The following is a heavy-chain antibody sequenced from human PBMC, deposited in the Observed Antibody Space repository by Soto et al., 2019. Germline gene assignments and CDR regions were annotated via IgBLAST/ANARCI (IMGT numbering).Heavy chain of an antibody. Sequence: SETLSLTCTVSGGSISSSSFYWGWVRQPPGKGLEWIGSVSHRGSTYYNPSLTSRVTISVDTSKNHFSLKLNSVTAADTAVYYCVSPYNFYFMDVWGKGTPVTVSS. CDR3: VSPYNFYFMDV. D-gene: IGHD3-16*01. V-gene: IGHV4-39*02. CDR1: GGSISSSSFY. J-gene: IGHJ6*03. CDR2: VSHRGST.